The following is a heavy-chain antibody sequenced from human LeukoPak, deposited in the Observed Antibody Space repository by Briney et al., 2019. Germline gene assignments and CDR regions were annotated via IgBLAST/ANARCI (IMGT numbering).Heavy chain of an antibody. J-gene: IGHJ4*02. V-gene: IGHV3-23*01. CDR2: ISGSGGST. CDR3: AKVFTARPQYYFDY. Sequence: GGSLRLSCAASGFTFSSYAMSWVRQAPGKGLEWVSAISGSGGSTYYADSVKGRFTTSRDNSKNTLYLQMNSLRAEDTAVYYCAKVFTARPQYYFDYWGQGTLVTVSS. CDR1: GFTFSSYA. D-gene: IGHD6-6*01.